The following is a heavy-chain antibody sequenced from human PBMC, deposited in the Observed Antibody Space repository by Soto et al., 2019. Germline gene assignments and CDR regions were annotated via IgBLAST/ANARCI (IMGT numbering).Heavy chain of an antibody. CDR1: GFTFSTYG. D-gene: IGHD5-12*01. J-gene: IGHJ4*02. CDR3: ARVSGYDSRLDY. V-gene: IGHV3-48*01. Sequence: EVQLVESGGGLVQPGGSLRLSCAASGFTFSTYGMNWVRQAPGKGLEWVSFISSGSSTIYYADSVKGRFAISRDNAENSLYLHMNSLRADDTAVYYCARVSGYDSRLDYWGQGTLVTVSS. CDR2: ISSGSSTI.